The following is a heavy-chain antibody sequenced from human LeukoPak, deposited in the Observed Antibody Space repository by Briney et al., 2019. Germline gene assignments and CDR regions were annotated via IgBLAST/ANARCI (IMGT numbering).Heavy chain of an antibody. J-gene: IGHJ3*02. CDR3: ATGGASVFLDAFDI. Sequence: GGSLRLSCAASGFTFSSYGMHWVRQAPGKGLEWVAVISYDGSNKFYADSVKGRFTISRDNSKNTLYLQMNSLRAEDTAVYYCATGGASVFLDAFDIWGQGTMVSVSS. CDR2: ISYDGSNK. D-gene: IGHD4-23*01. CDR1: GFTFSSYG. V-gene: IGHV3-30*03.